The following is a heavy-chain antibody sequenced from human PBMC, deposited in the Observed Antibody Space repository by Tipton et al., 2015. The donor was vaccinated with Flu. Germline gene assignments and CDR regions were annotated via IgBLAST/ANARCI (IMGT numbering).Heavy chain of an antibody. V-gene: IGHV4-39*07. D-gene: IGHD1-1*01. CDR3: ARIWSSCVATASLDL. CDR2: IRYGGRS. J-gene: IGHJ2*01. CDR1: GGSISTSGYY. Sequence: LRLSCTVSGGSISTSGYYWGWIRQPPGKGLEWVVSIRYGGRSYYTPSLKSRVTISLDMSKDQFSLTLPSVTAADTAVYYCARIWSSCVATASLDLGGRGTRVPVSS.